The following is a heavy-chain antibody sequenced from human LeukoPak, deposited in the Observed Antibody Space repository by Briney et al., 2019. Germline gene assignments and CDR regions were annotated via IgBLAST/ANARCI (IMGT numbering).Heavy chain of an antibody. CDR3: AKLTVYWGPGY. Sequence: GGSLRLSCAASGFTFSILDMSWVRQAPGKGLEWVSAISGNGGRTYYADSVKGRFTISRDNSKNTLYLQMNSLRAEDTAVYYCAKLTVYWGPGYWGQGTLVTVSS. J-gene: IGHJ4*02. D-gene: IGHD3-16*01. CDR1: GFTFSILD. CDR2: ISGNGGRT. V-gene: IGHV3-23*01.